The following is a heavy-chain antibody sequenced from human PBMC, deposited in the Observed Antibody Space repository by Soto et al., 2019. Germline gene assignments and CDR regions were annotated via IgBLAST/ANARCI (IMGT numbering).Heavy chain of an antibody. CDR3: ARDPVTMVPETDYWFDP. CDR2: ISYDGSNK. CDR1: GFTFSSYA. Sequence: PGGSLRLSCAASGFTFSSYAMHWVRQAPGKGLEWVAVISYDGSNKYYADSVKGRFTISRDNSKNTLYLQMNSLRAEDTAVYYCARDPVTMVPETDYWFDPWGQGTLVTVSS. D-gene: IGHD3-10*01. V-gene: IGHV3-30-3*01. J-gene: IGHJ5*02.